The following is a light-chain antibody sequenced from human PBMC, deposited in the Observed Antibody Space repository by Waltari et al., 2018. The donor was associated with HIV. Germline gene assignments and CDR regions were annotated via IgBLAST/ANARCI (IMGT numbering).Light chain of an antibody. J-gene: IGLJ2*01. Sequence: QSALTQPPSASGSPGQSVTIYCRGTSSDVGNYNYVSWYQQPPGKVPKLIIYEVNKRTSGVSDRFSGSKSGNTASLSVSGLQAEDEGDYYCTSYAGINNYVIFGGGTKLTVL. CDR3: TSYAGINNYVI. CDR1: SSDVGNYNY. V-gene: IGLV2-8*01. CDR2: EVN.